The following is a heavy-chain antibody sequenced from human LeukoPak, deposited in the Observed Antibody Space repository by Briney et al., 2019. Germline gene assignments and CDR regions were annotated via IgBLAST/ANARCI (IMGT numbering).Heavy chain of an antibody. CDR3: AKSALQWSVPSYFDY. Sequence: PGRSLRLSCAASGFTFSSYAMSWVRQAPGKGLEWVSAISGSGGSTYYADSVKGRFTISRDNSKNTLYLQMNSLRAEDTAVYYCAKSALQWSVPSYFDYWGQGTLVTVSS. CDR1: GFTFSSYA. J-gene: IGHJ4*02. CDR2: ISGSGGST. D-gene: IGHD2-15*01. V-gene: IGHV3-23*01.